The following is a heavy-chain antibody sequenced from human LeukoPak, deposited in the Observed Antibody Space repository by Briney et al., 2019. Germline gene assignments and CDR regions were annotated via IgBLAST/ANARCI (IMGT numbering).Heavy chain of an antibody. J-gene: IGHJ4*02. CDR3: ARGKGSYYYDSSGYFD. CDR2: ISYDGSNK. D-gene: IGHD3-22*01. V-gene: IGHV3-30*01. CDR1: GFTFSSYA. Sequence: GGSLRLSCAASGFTFSSYAMHWVRQAPGKGLEWVAVISYDGSNKYYADSVKGRFTISRDNSKNTLYLQMNSLRAEDTAVYYCARGKGSYYYDSSGYFDWGQGTLDTVSS.